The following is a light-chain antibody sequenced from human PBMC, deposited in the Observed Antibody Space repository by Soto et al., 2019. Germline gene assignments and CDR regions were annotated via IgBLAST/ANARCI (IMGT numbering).Light chain of an antibody. Sequence: DIQMTQSPSTLSASVGDRVTITCRASQSISSWLAWYQQKPGTAPNLLIYKASTIQSGVPSRFSGSGSGTEFTLTISSLQPDDSATYYCQQYNANWTFGQGTKVEIK. J-gene: IGKJ1*01. CDR1: QSISSW. V-gene: IGKV1-5*03. CDR3: QQYNANWT. CDR2: KAS.